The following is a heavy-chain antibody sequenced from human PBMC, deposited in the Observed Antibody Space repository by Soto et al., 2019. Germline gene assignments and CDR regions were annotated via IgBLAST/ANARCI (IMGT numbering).Heavy chain of an antibody. D-gene: IGHD2-15*01. J-gene: IGHJ6*02. CDR1: GGTFSSYA. V-gene: IGHV1-69*01. CDR3: ARSQGGSSSLDIYYYYYYGMDV. Sequence: QVQLVQSGAEVKMPGSSVKVSCKAPGGTFSSYAISWVRQAPGQGLKWMGGIIPIFATAKYAQKFQGRVTITADESTSTGYMELSSLRSEDTAVYYCARSQGGSSSLDIYYYYYYGMDVWGQGTTVTVSS. CDR2: IIPIFATA.